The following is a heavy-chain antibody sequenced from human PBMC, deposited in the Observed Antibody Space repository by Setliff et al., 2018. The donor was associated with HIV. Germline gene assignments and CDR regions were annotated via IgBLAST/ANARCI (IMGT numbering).Heavy chain of an antibody. J-gene: IGHJ6*03. CDR3: ARHRGMIGTTWYNHYMDV. Sequence: NPSETLSLTCTVSGYPISSGYYWGWIRQPPGKGLEWTGSIHYSGITHYNPSLKSRLTMSVDTSKNQFSLRLDPLTAADTAVYYCARHRGMIGTTWYNHYMDVWGKGATVTVSS. V-gene: IGHV4-38-2*02. CDR2: IHYSGIT. D-gene: IGHD1-7*01. CDR1: GYPISSGYY.